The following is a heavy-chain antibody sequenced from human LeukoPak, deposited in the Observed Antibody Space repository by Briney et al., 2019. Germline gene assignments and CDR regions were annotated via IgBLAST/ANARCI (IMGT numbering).Heavy chain of an antibody. J-gene: IGHJ3*02. V-gene: IGHV3-53*01. Sequence: GGSLRLSCAASGFTFSSYGMHWVRQAPGKGLEWVSVLYSGGNTYYADSVKGRFAISRDYSTNTLYLQMNSLKAEDTAVYYCARESGFGELFPFAFDIWGQGTVVTVSS. CDR2: LYSGGNT. CDR1: GFTFSSYG. D-gene: IGHD3-10*01. CDR3: ARESGFGELFPFAFDI.